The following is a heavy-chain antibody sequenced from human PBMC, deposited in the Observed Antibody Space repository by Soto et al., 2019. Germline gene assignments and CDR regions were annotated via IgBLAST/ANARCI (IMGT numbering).Heavy chain of an antibody. D-gene: IGHD3-10*01. Sequence: GGSLRLSCAASGFTFSSYSMNWVRQAPGKGLEWVSSISSSSSYIYYAESVKGRFTISRDNAKNSLYLQMNSLRADDTAVYYCARGYGSGVYYFDYWGQGTLVTVSS. CDR3: ARGYGSGVYYFDY. J-gene: IGHJ4*02. CDR2: ISSSSSYI. V-gene: IGHV3-21*01. CDR1: GFTFSSYS.